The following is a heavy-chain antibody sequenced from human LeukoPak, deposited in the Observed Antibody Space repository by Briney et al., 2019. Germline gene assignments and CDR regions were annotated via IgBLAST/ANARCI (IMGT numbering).Heavy chain of an antibody. V-gene: IGHV3-53*04. CDR3: ARLDYRDVFDI. D-gene: IGHD4-4*01. CDR2: IYSGGST. Sequence: ETLSLTCTVSGGSISSYYWSWVRQAPGKGLEWVSIIYSGGSTYYADSVKGRFTISRHNSKNTLYLQMNSLRVEDTAVYYCARLDYRDVFDIWGQGTMVTVSS. CDR1: GGSISSYY. J-gene: IGHJ3*02.